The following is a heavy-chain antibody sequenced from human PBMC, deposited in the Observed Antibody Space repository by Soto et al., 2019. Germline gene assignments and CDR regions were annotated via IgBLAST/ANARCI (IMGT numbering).Heavy chain of an antibody. V-gene: IGHV4-59*08. CDR2: IYYSGST. CDR3: ARRAAAGRHWIDP. CDR1: GGSISSYY. D-gene: IGHD6-13*01. Sequence: SETLSLTCTVSGGSISSYYWSWIRQPPGKGLEWIGYIYYSGSTNYNPSLKSRVTISVDTSKNQFSLKLSSVTAADTAVYYCARRAAAGRHWIDPWGQGTLVTVSS. J-gene: IGHJ5*02.